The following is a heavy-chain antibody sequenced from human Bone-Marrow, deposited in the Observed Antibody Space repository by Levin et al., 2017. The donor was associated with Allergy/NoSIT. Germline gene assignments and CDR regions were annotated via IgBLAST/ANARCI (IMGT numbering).Heavy chain of an antibody. V-gene: IGHV3-7*01. CDR2: IKEDGSDK. Sequence: GESLKISCVASGFSFSTYWMSWVRQAPGKGLEWVANIKEDGSDKYYVDSVKGRVTVSRDNAKNSLYLQMNSLRAEDTAVYYCARGYDYGDYAEAEDFYYGLDVWGQGTTVTVS. CDR1: GFSFSTYW. CDR3: ARGYDYGDYAEAEDFYYGLDV. D-gene: IGHD4-17*01. J-gene: IGHJ6*02.